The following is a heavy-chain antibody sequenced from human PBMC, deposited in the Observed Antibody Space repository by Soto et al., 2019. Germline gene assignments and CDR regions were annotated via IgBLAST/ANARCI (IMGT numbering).Heavy chain of an antibody. CDR3: ARSSCGGDCYSGGFDY. Sequence: ASVKVSCKASGYTFTSYYMHWVRQAPGQGLEWMGIINPSGGSTSYAQKFQGRVTMTRDTPTSTVYMELSSLRSEDTAVYYCARSSCGGDCYSGGFDYWGQGTLVTVSS. V-gene: IGHV1-46*03. J-gene: IGHJ4*02. CDR1: GYTFTSYY. D-gene: IGHD2-21*02. CDR2: INPSGGST.